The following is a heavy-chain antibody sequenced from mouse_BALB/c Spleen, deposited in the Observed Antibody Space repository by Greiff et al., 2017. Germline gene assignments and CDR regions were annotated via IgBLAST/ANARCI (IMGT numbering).Heavy chain of an antibody. CDR3: ARSITTVFDY. V-gene: IGHV5-9*03. CDR1: GFTFSSYT. J-gene: IGHJ2*01. D-gene: IGHD1-1*01. Sequence: DVKLVESGGGLVKPGGSLKLSCAASGFTFSSYTMSWVRQTPEKRLEWVATISSGGGNTYYPDSVKGRFTISRDNAKNNLYLQMSSLRSEDTALYYCARSITTVFDYWGQGTTLTVSS. CDR2: ISSGGGNT.